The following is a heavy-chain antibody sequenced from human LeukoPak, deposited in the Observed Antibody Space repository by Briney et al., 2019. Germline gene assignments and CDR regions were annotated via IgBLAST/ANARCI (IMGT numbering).Heavy chain of an antibody. CDR1: GGSISSGGYS. D-gene: IGHD5-18*01. Sequence: NPSETLSLTCAVSGGSISSGGYSWSWIRQPPGKGLEWIGYIYYSGSTYYNPSLKSRVTISVDTSKNQFSLKLSSVTAADTAVYYCARVRDTAMVLGAFDIWGQGTMVTVSS. CDR2: IYYSGST. J-gene: IGHJ3*02. V-gene: IGHV4-30-4*07. CDR3: ARVRDTAMVLGAFDI.